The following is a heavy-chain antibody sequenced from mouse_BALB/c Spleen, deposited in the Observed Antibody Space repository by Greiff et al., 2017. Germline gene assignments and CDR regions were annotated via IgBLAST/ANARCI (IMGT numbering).Heavy chain of an antibody. CDR3: ARSNDYDYFDY. V-gene: IGHV5-17*02. D-gene: IGHD2-4*01. CDR2: ISSGSSTI. J-gene: IGHJ2*01. Sequence: EVMLVESGGGLVQPGGSRKLSCAASGFTFSSFGMHWVRQAPEKGLEWVAYISSGSSTIYYADTVKGRFTISRDNPKNTLFLQMTSLRSEDTAMYYCARSNDYDYFDYWGQGTTLTVSS. CDR1: GFTFSSFG.